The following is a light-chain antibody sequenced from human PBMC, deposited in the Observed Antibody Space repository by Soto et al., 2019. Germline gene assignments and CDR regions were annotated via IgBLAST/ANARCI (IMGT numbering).Light chain of an antibody. CDR2: EVS. CDR1: SSDVGGYKY. J-gene: IGLJ1*01. V-gene: IGLV2-14*01. Sequence: QSALTQPASVSGSPGQSITISCTETSSDVGGYKYVSWYQHHPGKAPKLLIYEVSNRPSGVPYRFSGSKSGNTASLTISGLQAEDEADYYCCSFTSSNTHVFGTGTKVTVL. CDR3: CSFTSSNTHV.